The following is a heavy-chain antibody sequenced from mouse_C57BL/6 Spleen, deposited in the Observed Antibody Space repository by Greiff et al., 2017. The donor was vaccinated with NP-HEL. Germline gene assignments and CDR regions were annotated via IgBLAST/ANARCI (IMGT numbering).Heavy chain of an antibody. Sequence: VQLQQSGAELVRPGASVTLSCKASGYTFTDYEMHWVKQTPVHGLEWIGAIDPETGGTAYNQKFKGKAILTADKSSSTAYMELRSLTSEDSAVYYCTRDDLNAMDYWGQGTSVTVSS. CDR2: IDPETGGT. V-gene: IGHV1-15*01. CDR3: TRDDLNAMDY. D-gene: IGHD5-5*01. CDR1: GYTFTDYE. J-gene: IGHJ4*01.